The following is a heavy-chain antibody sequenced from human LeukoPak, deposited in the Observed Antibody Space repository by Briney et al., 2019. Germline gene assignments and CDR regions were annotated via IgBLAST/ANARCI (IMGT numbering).Heavy chain of an antibody. CDR1: GYTFTSYG. D-gene: IGHD3-10*01. CDR3: AGEGWSGTMVRGAPFAYYYYGMDV. J-gene: IGHJ6*02. V-gene: IGHV1-18*01. CDR2: ISAYNGNT. Sequence: ASVKVSCKASGYTFTSYGISWVRQAPGQGLEWMGWISAYNGNTNYAQKLQGRVTMTTDTSTSTAYMELRSLRSDDTAVYYCAGEGWSGTMVRGAPFAYYYYGMDVWGQGTTVTVSS.